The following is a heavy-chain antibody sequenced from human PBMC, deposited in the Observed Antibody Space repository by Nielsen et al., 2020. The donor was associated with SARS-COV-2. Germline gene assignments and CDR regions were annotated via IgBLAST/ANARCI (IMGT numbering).Heavy chain of an antibody. CDR2: ISWNSGSI. CDR3: AKGYSYGYGGDYYYGMDV. Sequence: SLKISCAASGFTFDDYAMHWVRQAPGKGLEWVSGISWNSGSIGYADSVKGRFTISRDNAKNSLYLQMNSLRAEDTALYYCAKGYSYGYGGDYYYGMDVWGQGTTVTVSS. V-gene: IGHV3-9*01. CDR1: GFTFDDYA. J-gene: IGHJ6*02. D-gene: IGHD5-18*01.